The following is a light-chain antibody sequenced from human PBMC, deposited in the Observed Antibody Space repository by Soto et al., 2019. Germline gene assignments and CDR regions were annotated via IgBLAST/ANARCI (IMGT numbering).Light chain of an antibody. J-gene: IGKJ1*01. V-gene: IGKV3-20*01. CDR1: QSVSNNY. CDR3: QQYGRSPAT. CDR2: GAS. Sequence: EIVLTQSPGTLSLSPGERATLSCRASQSVSNNYLAWYRQKPGQAPRLLIYGASNRATGIPDRSSGSGCGTDFTLTISRLEPEDFAVYYCQQYGRSPATFGQGTKVEIK.